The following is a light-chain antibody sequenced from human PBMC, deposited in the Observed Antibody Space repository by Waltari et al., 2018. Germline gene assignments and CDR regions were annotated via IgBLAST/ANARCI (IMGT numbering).Light chain of an antibody. CDR3: SSYTTSSAPVV. CDR1: DSDVGSYDF. Sequence: SVSGSPGQSITISCSGTDSDVGSYDFVSWYQQHPGKAPHLIIYEVSNRPSGISNRFSASKSGNTASLTISVLQAEDEADYYCSSYTTSSAPVVFGTWTRVTVL. V-gene: IGLV2-14*01. CDR2: EVS. J-gene: IGLJ1*01.